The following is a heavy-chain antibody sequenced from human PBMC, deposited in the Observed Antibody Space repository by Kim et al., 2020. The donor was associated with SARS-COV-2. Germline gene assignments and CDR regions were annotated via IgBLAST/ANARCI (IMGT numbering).Heavy chain of an antibody. D-gene: IGHD3-10*01. J-gene: IGHJ4*02. CDR3: ASGRGSGNYYMIDY. V-gene: IGHV4-34*01. Sequence: NPSLKSRVTISVDTSKNQFSLKLSSVTAADTAVYYCASGRGSGNYYMIDYWGQGTLVTVSS.